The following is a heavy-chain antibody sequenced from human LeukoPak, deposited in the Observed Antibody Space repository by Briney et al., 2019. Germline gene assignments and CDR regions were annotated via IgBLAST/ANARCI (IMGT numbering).Heavy chain of an antibody. CDR1: GFTFSSYG. D-gene: IGHD3-3*01. J-gene: IGHJ6*02. CDR3: ARDKYYDFWSGSKVLGYYGMDV. V-gene: IGHV3-48*01. CDR2: ISSSSTI. Sequence: GGSLRLSCAASGFTFSSYGMNWVRQAPGKGLEWVSYISSSSTIYYADSVKGRFTISRDNAKNSLYLQMNSLRAEDTAVYYCARDKYYDFWSGSKVLGYYGMDVWGQGTTVTVSS.